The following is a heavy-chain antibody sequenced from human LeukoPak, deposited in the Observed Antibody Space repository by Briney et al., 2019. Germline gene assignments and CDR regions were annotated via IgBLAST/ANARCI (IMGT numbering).Heavy chain of an antibody. J-gene: IGHJ6*03. D-gene: IGHD3-22*01. CDR3: ARDQSIDVVITTPEWYYYYMDV. V-gene: IGHV1-69*01. Sequence: SVKVSCKASGGTFNSYAISWVRQAPGQGHEWMGGIIPIFGTANYAQKFQGTVTITADESTSTAYMELSSMRSEDTAVYFCARDQSIDVVITTPEWYYYYMDVWGKGTTVTVSS. CDR2: IIPIFGTA. CDR1: GGTFNSYA.